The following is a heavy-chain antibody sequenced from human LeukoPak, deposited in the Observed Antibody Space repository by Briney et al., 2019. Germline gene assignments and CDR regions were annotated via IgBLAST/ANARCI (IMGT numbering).Heavy chain of an antibody. CDR1: GFTFGSYA. Sequence: GGSLRLSCAASGFTFGSYAMNWVRQAPGKGLEWVSSITGDGDTTHYAASVQGRFTISRDNSKNTLYLQMNSLRAEDTAVYHCARRDRGSWHFDYWGQGTLVTVSS. CDR2: ITGDGDTT. V-gene: IGHV3-23*01. J-gene: IGHJ4*02. CDR3: ARRDRGSWHFDY. D-gene: IGHD6-13*01.